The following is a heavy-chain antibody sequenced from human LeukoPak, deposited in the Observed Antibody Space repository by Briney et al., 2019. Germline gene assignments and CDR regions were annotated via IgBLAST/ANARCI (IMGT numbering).Heavy chain of an antibody. D-gene: IGHD6-19*01. CDR2: IIPIFGTA. J-gene: IGHJ5*02. Sequence: SVKVSCKASGGTFISYAISWVRQAPGQGLEWMGGIIPIFGTANYAQKFQGRVTITADESTSTAYMELSSLRSEDTAVYYCARDPIAVAGRGDDNWFDPWGQGTLVTVSS. CDR1: GGTFISYA. V-gene: IGHV1-69*01. CDR3: ARDPIAVAGRGDDNWFDP.